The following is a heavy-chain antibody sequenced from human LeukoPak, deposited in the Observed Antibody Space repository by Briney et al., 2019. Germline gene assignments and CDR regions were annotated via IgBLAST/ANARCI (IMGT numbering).Heavy chain of an antibody. D-gene: IGHD6-19*01. CDR1: GFTASILY. J-gene: IGHJ4*02. V-gene: IGHV3-9*02. CDR2: ISWNSGSI. Sequence: GGSLRLSCVASGFTASILYMHWVRQAPGKGLEWVSGISWNSGSIGYADSVKGRFTISRDNAKNSLYLQMNSLRAEDTALYYCAKVPDSSGWYYFDYWGQGTLVTVSS. CDR3: AKVPDSSGWYYFDY.